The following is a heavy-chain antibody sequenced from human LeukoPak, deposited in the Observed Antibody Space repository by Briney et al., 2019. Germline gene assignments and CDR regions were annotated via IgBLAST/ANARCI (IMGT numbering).Heavy chain of an antibody. Sequence: SETLSLTCAVYGGSFSGYYWSWIRQPPGKGLEWIGFIYYSGTTNYNPSLKSRVTISVDTSKNQFSLKLSSVTAADTAVYYCARVVAARRSGWFDPWGQGTLVTVSS. CDR3: ARVVAARRSGWFDP. CDR1: GGSFSGYY. CDR2: IYYSGTT. J-gene: IGHJ5*02. V-gene: IGHV4-59*01. D-gene: IGHD6-6*01.